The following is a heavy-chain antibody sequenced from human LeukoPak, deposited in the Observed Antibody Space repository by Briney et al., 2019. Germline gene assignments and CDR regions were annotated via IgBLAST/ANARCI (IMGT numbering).Heavy chain of an antibody. Sequence: ASVKVSCKTSGYTFTGYYIHWVRQAPGQGLEWMGWINPNSGGTNYAQKFQDRVTMTKNTSNTTAYMELSSLRSDDTALFYCVIYGSGSHHVEYWGQGTLVTVSS. CDR2: INPNSGGT. CDR3: VIYGSGSHHVEY. V-gene: IGHV1-2*02. D-gene: IGHD3-10*01. J-gene: IGHJ1*01. CDR1: GYTFTGYY.